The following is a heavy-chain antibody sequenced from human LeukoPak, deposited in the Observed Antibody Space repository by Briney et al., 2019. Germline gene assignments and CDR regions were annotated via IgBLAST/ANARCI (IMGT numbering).Heavy chain of an antibody. J-gene: IGHJ4*02. CDR1: GFTFSSYA. CDR2: LSGSGDST. CDR3: ATQKGRTVATE. V-gene: IGHV3-23*01. Sequence: GGSLRLSCAASGFTFSSYAMSWVRQAPGTGLEWLSALSGSGDSTYYADSVKGRFIITRDNSKNTLSLQMNSLRADDTAIYYCATQKGRTVATEWGQGTLVTVSS. D-gene: IGHD5-12*01.